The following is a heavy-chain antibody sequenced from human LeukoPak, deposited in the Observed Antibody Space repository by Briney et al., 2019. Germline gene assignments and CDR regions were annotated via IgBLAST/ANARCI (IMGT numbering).Heavy chain of an antibody. CDR1: GFTFSGYA. J-gene: IGHJ4*02. Sequence: TGGSLLLSCAASGFTFSGYAMSWVRQAPGKGLEWVSAITGNGVGTYYADSVKGRFTISRDNSKNTLYLQMNSLRADDTAVYYCAKRVSGWYQIDHWGQGTLVTVSS. V-gene: IGHV3-23*01. CDR3: AKRVSGWYQIDH. CDR2: ITGNGVGT. D-gene: IGHD6-19*01.